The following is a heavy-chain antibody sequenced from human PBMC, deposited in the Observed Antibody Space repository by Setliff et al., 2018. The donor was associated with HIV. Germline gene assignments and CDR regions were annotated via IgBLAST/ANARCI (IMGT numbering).Heavy chain of an antibody. CDR3: AKDYFSGYDFRYFFDY. CDR2: IRYDGSNE. V-gene: IGHV3-30*02. Sequence: GSLRLPCTASGFNINDYGMHWVRQAPGKGLEWVAFIRYDGSNEHYADSVKGRFTISRDNSKNTLALQMTSLRVEDTAAYYCAKDYFSGYDFRYFFDYWGQGALVTVSS. CDR1: GFNINDYG. D-gene: IGHD5-12*01. J-gene: IGHJ4*02.